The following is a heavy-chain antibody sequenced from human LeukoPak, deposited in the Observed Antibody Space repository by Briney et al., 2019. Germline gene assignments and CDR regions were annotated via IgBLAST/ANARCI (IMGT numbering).Heavy chain of an antibody. CDR3: ARPKLGYCTNGVCSPPSNWFDP. Sequence: GGSLRLSCAASGFTFSSYAMRWVRQAPGKGLEWVSAISGSGGSTYYADSVKGRFTISRDNSKNTLYLQMNSLRAEDTAVYYCARPKLGYCTNGVCSPPSNWFDPWGQGTLVTVSS. V-gene: IGHV3-23*01. CDR1: GFTFSSYA. CDR2: ISGSGGST. D-gene: IGHD2-8*01. J-gene: IGHJ5*02.